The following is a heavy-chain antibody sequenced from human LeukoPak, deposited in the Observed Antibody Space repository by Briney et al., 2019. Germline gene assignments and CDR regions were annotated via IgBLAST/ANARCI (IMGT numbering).Heavy chain of an antibody. CDR2: KYYSGST. CDR3: ARGRSYGFDFDS. D-gene: IGHD5-18*01. CDR1: AVSINTCCYY. V-gene: IGHV4-61*01. J-gene: IGHJ4*02. Sequence: PSDTLSLTCDVSAVSINTCCYYWTWIRQPPGKGLEWIGYKYYSGSTRYNSSLRNRLTISLDTSNNQFSLRLTSVTSADTAVYYCARGRSYGFDFDSWGPGTLVIVSS.